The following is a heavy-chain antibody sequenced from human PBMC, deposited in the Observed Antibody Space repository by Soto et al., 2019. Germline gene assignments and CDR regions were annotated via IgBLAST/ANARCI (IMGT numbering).Heavy chain of an antibody. CDR2: IYYSGST. Sequence: ETLSLTCTVSGGSISSYYWSWIRQPPGKGLEWIGYIYYSGSTNYNPSLKSRVTISVDTSKNQFSLKLSSVTAADTAVYYCARTAHYYDSSGYSEYFQHWGQGTLVTVSS. CDR3: ARTAHYYDSSGYSEYFQH. CDR1: GGSISSYY. D-gene: IGHD3-22*01. V-gene: IGHV4-59*01. J-gene: IGHJ1*01.